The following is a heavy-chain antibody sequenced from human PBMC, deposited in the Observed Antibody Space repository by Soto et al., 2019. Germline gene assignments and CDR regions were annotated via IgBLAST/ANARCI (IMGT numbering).Heavy chain of an antibody. V-gene: IGHV6-1*01. Sequence: SQTLSLTFVISGDSVSSSSFAWNCVSQSPSRGLEWLGRTYYRSRWYSDFAVSVRGRIVINADTSKNQFSLQLNSVTPEDTAVYFCARSEEDSDYYYYGLDVWGQGTTVTVSS. CDR1: GDSVSSSSFA. J-gene: IGHJ6*02. CDR3: ARSEEDSDYYYYGLDV. D-gene: IGHD2-15*01. CDR2: TYYRSRWYS.